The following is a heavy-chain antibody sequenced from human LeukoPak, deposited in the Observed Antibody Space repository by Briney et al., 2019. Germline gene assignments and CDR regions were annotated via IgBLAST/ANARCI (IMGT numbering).Heavy chain of an antibody. CDR3: ARVARGDYYYYYMDV. V-gene: IGHV3-74*01. D-gene: IGHD3-10*01. CDR2: INNDGSST. CDR1: GFTFNNYA. Sequence: PGGSLRLSCAASGFTFNNYAMTWVRQAPGKGLVWVSRINNDGSSTSYADSVQGRFTISRDNAKNTLYLQMNSLRAEDTALYYCARVARGDYYYYYMDVWGKGTTVTVSS. J-gene: IGHJ6*03.